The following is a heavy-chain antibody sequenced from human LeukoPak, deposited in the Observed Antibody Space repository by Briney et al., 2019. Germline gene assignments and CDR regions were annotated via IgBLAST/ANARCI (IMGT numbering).Heavy chain of an antibody. CDR2: ISGSVGST. CDR1: GFTFSSYA. J-gene: IGHJ3*02. Sequence: SGGSLRLSCAASGFTFSSYAMSWVRQAPGKGLEWVSDISGSVGSTYYADSVKGRFTISRDNSKNPLYLQMNSLRAEDTAVYYCAKAGGWEWEPPSGDAFDIWGQGTMVTVSS. D-gene: IGHD1-26*01. CDR3: AKAGGWEWEPPSGDAFDI. V-gene: IGHV3-23*01.